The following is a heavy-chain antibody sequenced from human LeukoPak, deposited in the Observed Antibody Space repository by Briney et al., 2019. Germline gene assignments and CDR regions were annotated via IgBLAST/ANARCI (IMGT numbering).Heavy chain of an antibody. V-gene: IGHV3-64*01. D-gene: IGHD6-19*01. J-gene: IGHJ3*02. CDR3: ASFSIAVAGTRGAFDI. CDR2: ISSKGGST. Sequence: PGGSLRLSCAASGFTFSSYARHWVRQAPGKGQEYVSAISSKGGSTYYANSVKGRFTISRDNSKHTLYLQMGSLRAEDMAVYYCASFSIAVAGTRGAFDIWGQGTMVTVSS. CDR1: GFTFSSYA.